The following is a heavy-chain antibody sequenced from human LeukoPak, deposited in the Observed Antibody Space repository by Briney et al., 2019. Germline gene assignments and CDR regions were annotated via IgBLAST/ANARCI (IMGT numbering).Heavy chain of an antibody. J-gene: IGHJ3*02. D-gene: IGHD6-6*01. CDR1: GGSFSGYY. V-gene: IGHV4-34*01. CDR2: INHSGST. CDR3: ARGSKLVEAFDI. Sequence: PSETLSLTCAVYGGSFSGYYWSWIRQPPGKGLEWIGEINHSGSTNYNPSLKSRVTISVDTSKNQFSLKLSSVTAADTAVYYCARGSKLVEAFDIWGQGTMVTVSS.